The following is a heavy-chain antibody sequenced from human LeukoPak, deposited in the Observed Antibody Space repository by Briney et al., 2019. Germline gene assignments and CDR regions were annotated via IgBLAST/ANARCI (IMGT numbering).Heavy chain of an antibody. Sequence: ASVKVSCKASGYTFTSYDINWVRQTTGQGLEWMGWMNPNSGNTGYAQKFQGRDTITRNTSISTAYMELSSLRSEDTAVYYCARGNDYVWGSYRLGGNWFDPWGQGTLVTVSS. CDR1: GYTFTSYD. D-gene: IGHD3-16*02. CDR2: MNPNSGNT. V-gene: IGHV1-8*03. CDR3: ARGNDYVWGSYRLGGNWFDP. J-gene: IGHJ5*02.